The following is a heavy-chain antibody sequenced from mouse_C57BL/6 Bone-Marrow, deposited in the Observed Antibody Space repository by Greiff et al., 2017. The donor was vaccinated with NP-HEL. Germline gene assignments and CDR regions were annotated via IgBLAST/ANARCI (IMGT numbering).Heavy chain of an antibody. D-gene: IGHD4-1*02. V-gene: IGHV5-12*01. CDR1: GFTFSDYY. CDR2: ISNGGGST. Sequence: DVMLVESGGGLVQPGGSLKLSCAASGFTFSDYYMYWVRPTPEKRLEWVAYISNGGGSTYYPDHVKGRFTIYRDNAKNTLYLQMSRLKSEDTAMYYCARPTSFAYWGQGTLVTVSA. J-gene: IGHJ3*01. CDR3: ARPTSFAY.